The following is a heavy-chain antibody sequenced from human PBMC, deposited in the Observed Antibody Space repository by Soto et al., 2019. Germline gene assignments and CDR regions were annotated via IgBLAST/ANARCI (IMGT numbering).Heavy chain of an antibody. J-gene: IGHJ4*02. D-gene: IGHD3-10*01. CDR2: ISYDGSDQ. CDR1: GFTLSSYG. CDR3: AKDTGADY. V-gene: IGHV3-30*18. Sequence: QVQLVESGGGVVQPGRSPRLSCAASGFTLSSYGMYWVRQAPGKGLEGVARISYDGSDQFYGDSVKGRFTISRDNSKNILYVQMNSLRSEDTAVYYCAKDTGADYWGQGTVVTVSA.